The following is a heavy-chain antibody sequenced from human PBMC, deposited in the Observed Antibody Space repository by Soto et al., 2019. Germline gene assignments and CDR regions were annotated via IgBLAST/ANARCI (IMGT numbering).Heavy chain of an antibody. V-gene: IGHV1-2*04. Sequence: QVQLVQSGAEVKKPGASVKVSCKASGYTFTDYYIHWVRQAPGQGLEWMGWVNPNSGGTNYAQKFSGWVTXXRXAXXSPVYMELRSLKSDDMAVYYCAREGAATANYGMDVWGQGTTVTVSS. D-gene: IGHD2-15*01. CDR3: AREGAATANYGMDV. J-gene: IGHJ6*02. CDR2: VNPNSGGT. CDR1: GYTFTDYY.